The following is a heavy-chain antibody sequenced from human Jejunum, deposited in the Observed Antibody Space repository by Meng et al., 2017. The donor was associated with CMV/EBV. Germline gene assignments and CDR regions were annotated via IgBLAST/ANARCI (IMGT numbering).Heavy chain of an antibody. CDR2: IRYDGSNK. Sequence: TSSTYGMHWVRQATGKGLEWVAFIRYDGSNKYYADSVKGRITISRDNSKNTLYLQMSSLRVEDTAVYYCAKSIAVAGNYYYGMDVWGQGTTVTVSS. J-gene: IGHJ6*02. D-gene: IGHD6-19*01. CDR1: TSSTYG. V-gene: IGHV3-30*02. CDR3: AKSIAVAGNYYYGMDV.